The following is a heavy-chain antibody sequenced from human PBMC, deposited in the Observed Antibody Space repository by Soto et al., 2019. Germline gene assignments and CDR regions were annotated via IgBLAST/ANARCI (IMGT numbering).Heavy chain of an antibody. V-gene: IGHV4-59*12. Sequence: PSETLSLTCTVSGGSISSNYWSWIRQPPGKGLEWIGYIYYSGSTYYNPSLKSRVTISVDTSKNQFSLKLSSVTAADTAVYYCARAREGVVTMGWFDPWGQGTLVTVSS. CDR3: ARAREGVVTMGWFDP. J-gene: IGHJ5*02. CDR2: IYYSGST. D-gene: IGHD3-3*01. CDR1: GGSISSNY.